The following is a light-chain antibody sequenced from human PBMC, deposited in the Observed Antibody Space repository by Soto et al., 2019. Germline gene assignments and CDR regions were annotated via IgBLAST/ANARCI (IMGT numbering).Light chain of an antibody. CDR3: SSYTSSGTLV. V-gene: IGLV2-14*01. J-gene: IGLJ3*02. CDR1: SSDVGGYNY. Sequence: QSALTQPASVSGSPGQSITISCTGTSSDVGGYNYVSWYQQYPGKAPKLMIYDVSNRPSGVSNRFSGSKSGNTASLTISGLQAVDEADYYCSSYTSSGTLVFGGGTKLTVL. CDR2: DVS.